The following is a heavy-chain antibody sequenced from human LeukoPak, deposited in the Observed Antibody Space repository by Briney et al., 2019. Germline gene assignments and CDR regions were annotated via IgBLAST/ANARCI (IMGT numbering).Heavy chain of an antibody. V-gene: IGHV6-1*01. D-gene: IGHD6-6*01. Sequence: SQTLSLTCAISGDSVSSNSAAWNWIRQSPSRGLEWLGRTYYRSEWYNDYAVSVKSRITINPDTSKNQFSLQLNSVTPEDTAVYYCARDDEYSSSSGYYYYYMDVWGKGTTVTVSS. CDR2: TYYRSEWYN. CDR1: GDSVSSNSAA. J-gene: IGHJ6*03. CDR3: ARDDEYSSSSGYYYYYMDV.